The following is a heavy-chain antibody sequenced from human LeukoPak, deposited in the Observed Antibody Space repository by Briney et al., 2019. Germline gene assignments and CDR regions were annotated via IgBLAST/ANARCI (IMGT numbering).Heavy chain of an antibody. V-gene: IGHV3-9*01. CDR3: ARYIGLSGWYGGFDY. J-gene: IGHJ4*02. CDR2: ISWNSGTI. Sequence: GGSLRLSCAASGFTFDDYAMHWVRQAPGKGLEWVSGISWNSGTIGYADSVKGRFTISRDNAKDSLHLQMNSLRAEDTAVYYCARYIGLSGWYGGFDYWGQGTLVTVSS. CDR1: GFTFDDYA. D-gene: IGHD6-19*01.